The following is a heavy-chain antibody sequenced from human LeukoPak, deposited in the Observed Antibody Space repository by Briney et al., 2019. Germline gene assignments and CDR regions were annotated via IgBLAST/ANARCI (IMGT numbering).Heavy chain of an antibody. V-gene: IGHV3-30*03. D-gene: IGHD1-26*01. Sequence: GGSLRLSCAASGFIFSNNAMHWVRQAPGKGLEWVAVISYDGSNKYHADSVKGRFTISRDNSKNTLYLQMNSLRAEDTAVYYCASSRWELAPHDYWGQGTLVTVSS. CDR2: ISYDGSNK. J-gene: IGHJ4*02. CDR3: ASSRWELAPHDY. CDR1: GFIFSNNA.